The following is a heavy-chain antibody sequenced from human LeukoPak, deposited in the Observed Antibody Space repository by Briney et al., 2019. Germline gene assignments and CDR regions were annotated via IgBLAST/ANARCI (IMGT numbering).Heavy chain of an antibody. Sequence: GGSLRLSCAVSGFSLRSYWMHWVRQAPGKGLVWVSRISGDGSMTNYADSAKGRFTISRDNAKNTVYLQMNSLRAEDTAVYYCARYSSSSGGASHYFDYWGQGTLVTVSS. V-gene: IGHV3-74*01. D-gene: IGHD6-6*01. J-gene: IGHJ4*02. CDR1: GFSLRSYW. CDR3: ARYSSSSGGASHYFDY. CDR2: ISGDGSMT.